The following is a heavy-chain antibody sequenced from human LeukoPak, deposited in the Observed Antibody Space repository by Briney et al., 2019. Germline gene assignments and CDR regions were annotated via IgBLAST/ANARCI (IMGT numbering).Heavy chain of an antibody. CDR2: IKQDGSEK. CDR3: ASGDSSGWYEFGY. V-gene: IGHV3-7*01. J-gene: IGHJ4*02. D-gene: IGHD6-19*01. CDR1: GFTFGRFW. Sequence: PGGSLRLSCAASGFTFGRFWMSWVRQAPGKGLEWVANIKQDGSEKYYVDSVRGRFTISRDNANNSLFLQMNSLRVEDTAMYYCASGDSSGWYEFGYWGQGTLVTVSS.